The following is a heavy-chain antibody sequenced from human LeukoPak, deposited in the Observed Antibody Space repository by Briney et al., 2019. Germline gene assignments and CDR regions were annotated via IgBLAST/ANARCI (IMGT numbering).Heavy chain of an antibody. CDR3: ARVSPYCSSTSCYKAQGRYFDY. CDR1: ADSINNYY. J-gene: IGHJ4*02. CDR2: IYYNGNT. D-gene: IGHD2-2*02. Sequence: SETLSLTCRVSADSINNYYWSWIRQAPGKGLEWIGYIYYNGNTNYNPSLKSRVTISVDTSKNQFSLKLSSVTAADTAVYYCARVSPYCSSTSCYKAQGRYFDYWGQGTLVTVSS. V-gene: IGHV4-59*08.